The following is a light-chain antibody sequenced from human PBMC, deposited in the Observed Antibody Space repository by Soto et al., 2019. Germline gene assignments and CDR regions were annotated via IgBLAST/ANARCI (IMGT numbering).Light chain of an antibody. CDR1: QSVENF. CDR3: QQRRTWPLT. J-gene: IGKJ4*01. Sequence: EIVLTQSPATLSLSPGDRATLSCRASQSVENFLVWYQQKRGQAPMLLIFDVSTRAPGIPPRFSGSGSGTDFTLTISRLVPEDFAFYYCQQRRTWPLTFGGGTRVDFK. CDR2: DVS. V-gene: IGKV3-11*01.